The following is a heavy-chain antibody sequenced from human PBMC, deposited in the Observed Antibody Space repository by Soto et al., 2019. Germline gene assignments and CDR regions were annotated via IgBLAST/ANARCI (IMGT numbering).Heavy chain of an antibody. V-gene: IGHV3-66*01. J-gene: IGHJ4*02. CDR2: IYSGGST. CDR3: ARDQEAYYYDSSGYLSNYFDY. D-gene: IGHD3-22*01. Sequence: EVQLVESGGGLVQPGGSLRLSCAASGFTVSSNYMSWVRQAPGKGLEWVSVIYSGGSTYYADSVKGRFTISRDNSKNTLYLQMNSLRAEDTAVYYCARDQEAYYYDSSGYLSNYFDYWGQGTLVTVSS. CDR1: GFTVSSNY.